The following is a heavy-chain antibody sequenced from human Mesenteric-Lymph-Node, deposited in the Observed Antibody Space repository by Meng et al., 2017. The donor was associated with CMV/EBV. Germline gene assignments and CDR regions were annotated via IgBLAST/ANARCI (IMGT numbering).Heavy chain of an antibody. V-gene: IGHV4-34*01. CDR3: ARGSDIPVNNY. D-gene: IGHD2-15*01. J-gene: IGHJ4*02. Sequence: QVQLQQWGAGLLKPSETLSLTCAVYAGSFSGYYWSWIRQPPGKGLEWIGEINHSGVPNYNPSLKSRVTISLDRSKNQFSLKLSSVTAEDTAVYYCARGSDIPVNNYWGQGTLVTVSS. CDR2: INHSGVP. CDR1: AGSFSGYY.